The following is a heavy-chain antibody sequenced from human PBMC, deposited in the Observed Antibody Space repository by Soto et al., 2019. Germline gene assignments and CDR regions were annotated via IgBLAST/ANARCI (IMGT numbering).Heavy chain of an antibody. CDR2: IYKSTTT. CDR3: ARGRYCLTGRCFPNWFDS. V-gene: IGHV4-30-4*01. Sequence: QVHLLESGPGLVKPSQTLSLTCSVSGDSISTVDYFWAWIRQPPGQALEYIGYIYKSTTTYYNPSFEGLVANSLATSKSQSSLTVNSVTAADTAVYFCARGRYCLTGRCFPNWFDSWGQGTLVTVSS. D-gene: IGHD2-15*01. CDR1: GDSISTVDYF. J-gene: IGHJ5*01.